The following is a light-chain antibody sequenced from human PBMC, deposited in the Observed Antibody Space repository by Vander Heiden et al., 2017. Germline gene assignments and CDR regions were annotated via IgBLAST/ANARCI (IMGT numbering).Light chain of an antibody. CDR3: QQYNSYLA. CDR1: QSISSW. CDR2: KAS. Sequence: DIQMTQSPSTLSASVGDRVTITCRASQSISSWLAWYQQKPGKVPKLLIYKASSLESGVPSRFSGSGSGTEFTLTISSLQPDDFATYYCQQYNSYLAFGPGTKVDIK. J-gene: IGKJ3*01. V-gene: IGKV1-5*03.